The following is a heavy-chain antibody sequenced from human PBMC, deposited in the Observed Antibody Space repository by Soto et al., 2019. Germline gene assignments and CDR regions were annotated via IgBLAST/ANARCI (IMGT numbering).Heavy chain of an antibody. CDR2: IYPGDSDA. D-gene: IGHD3-22*01. CDR3: ARHPSSGYNWFDP. CDR1: ACSFTGYW. J-gene: IGHJ5*02. V-gene: IGHV5-51*01. Sequence: PGESLKISCKGSACSFTGYWIGWVRQMPGKGLEWMGIIYPGDSDARYRPSFQGQVTISADKSTSTAYLQWSSLKASDTAIYYCARHPSSGYNWFDPWGQGTLVTVSS.